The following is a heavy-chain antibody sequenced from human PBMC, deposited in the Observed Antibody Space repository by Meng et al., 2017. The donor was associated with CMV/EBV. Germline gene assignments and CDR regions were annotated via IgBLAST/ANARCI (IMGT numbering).Heavy chain of an antibody. D-gene: IGHD5-24*01. CDR1: GFTFSGYS. J-gene: IGHJ4*02. CDR2: ISSSSSYI. V-gene: IGHV3-21*01. CDR3: ARDGRDGYNYFDY. Sequence: GESLKISCAASGFTFSGYSMNWVRQAPGKGLEWVSSISSSSSYIYYADSVKGRFTISRDNAKNSLYLQMNSLRAEDTAVYYCARDGRDGYNYFDYWGQGTLVTVSS.